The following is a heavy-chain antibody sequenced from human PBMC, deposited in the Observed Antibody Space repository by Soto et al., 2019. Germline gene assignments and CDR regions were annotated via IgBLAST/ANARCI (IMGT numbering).Heavy chain of an antibody. V-gene: IGHV3-21*01. CDR3: ARDVLRYYYYGMDV. J-gene: IGHJ6*02. CDR2: ISSSSSYI. CDR1: GFTFSSYS. Sequence: EVQLVESGGGLVKPGGSLRLSCAASGFTFSSYSMNWVRQAPGKGLEWVSSISSSSSYIYYADSVKGRFTISRDNAKNSRYLQMNSLRAEDTAVYYCARDVLRYYYYGMDVWGQGTTVTVSS. D-gene: IGHD2-8*01.